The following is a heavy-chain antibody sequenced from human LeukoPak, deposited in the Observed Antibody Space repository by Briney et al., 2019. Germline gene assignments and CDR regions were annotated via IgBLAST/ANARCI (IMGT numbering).Heavy chain of an antibody. V-gene: IGHV3-23*01. CDR2: ISGSGGST. D-gene: IGHD4-17*01. J-gene: IGHJ4*02. CDR3: ANTDGDHDLFDY. CDR1: GFTFSSYA. Sequence: GGSLRLSCAASGFTFSSYAMSWVRQAPGEGLEWVSAISGSGGSTYYADSVKGRFTISRDNSKNTLYLQMNSLRAEDTAVYYCANTDGDHDLFDYWGQGTLVTVSS.